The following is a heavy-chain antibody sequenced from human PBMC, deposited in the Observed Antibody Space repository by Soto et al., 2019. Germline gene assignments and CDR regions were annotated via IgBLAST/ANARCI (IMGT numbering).Heavy chain of an antibody. D-gene: IGHD2-21*02. Sequence: EVQLVESEGGLVQPGGSLRLSCAASGFTFSYYWMHWVRQAPGQGLVWVSRVHSDGSSTTYADSVKGRFTISRDNAKNTVYLQMNSLRAEDTAVYYCARGDKGAFDLWGPGTMVTVSS. CDR3: ARGDKGAFDL. CDR2: VHSDGSST. CDR1: GFTFSYYW. J-gene: IGHJ3*01. V-gene: IGHV3-74*01.